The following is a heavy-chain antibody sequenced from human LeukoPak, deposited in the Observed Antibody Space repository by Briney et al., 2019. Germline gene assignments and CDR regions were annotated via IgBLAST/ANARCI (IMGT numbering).Heavy chain of an antibody. Sequence: PGGSLRLSCAASGFTFSSYNMNWVRQAPGKGLEWVSYISSGSSTIYYADSVKGRFTISRDNAKNSLYLQMNSLRAEDTAVYYCARDRGTHYYDSSGYYADSRDNDYWGQGTLVTVSS. CDR1: GFTFSSYN. D-gene: IGHD3-22*01. CDR2: ISSGSSTI. J-gene: IGHJ4*02. CDR3: ARDRGTHYYDSSGYYADSRDNDY. V-gene: IGHV3-48*04.